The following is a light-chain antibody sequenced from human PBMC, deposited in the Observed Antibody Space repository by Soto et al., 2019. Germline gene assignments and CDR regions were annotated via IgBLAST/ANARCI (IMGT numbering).Light chain of an antibody. V-gene: IGLV1-40*01. CDR3: QSYDSSRSVV. J-gene: IGLJ2*01. Sequence: QSVLTQPPSVSGAPGQRVTISCTGSSSNIGAGYDVHWYQQLPGTAPKLLIYGNSNRPSGVPDRFSGSKSGTSASLAIVGLQAEDEAYYSCQSYDSSRSVVFGGGTKLTVL. CDR2: GNS. CDR1: SSNIGAGYD.